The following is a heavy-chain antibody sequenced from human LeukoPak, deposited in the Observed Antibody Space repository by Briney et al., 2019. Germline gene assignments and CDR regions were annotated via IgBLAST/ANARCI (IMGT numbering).Heavy chain of an antibody. CDR1: GGSISTNY. D-gene: IGHD4-17*01. Sequence: SETLSLTCIVSGGSISTNYWSWIRQPPGKGLEWIGYIYYSGSTYYNPSLKSRVTISVDTSKNQFSLKLSSVTAADTAVYYCARAHDYGNVFDIWGQGTMVTVSS. CDR2: IYYSGST. V-gene: IGHV4-59*12. J-gene: IGHJ3*02. CDR3: ARAHDYGNVFDI.